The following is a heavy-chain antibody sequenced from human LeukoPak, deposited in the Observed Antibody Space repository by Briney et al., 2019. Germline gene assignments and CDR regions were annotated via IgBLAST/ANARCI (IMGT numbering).Heavy chain of an antibody. D-gene: IGHD6-19*01. Sequence: ASVKVSCKASGYTFTSYGISWVRQAPGQGLECMGWISAYNGNTNYAQKLQGRVTMTTDTSTSTAYMELRSLRSDDTAVYYCAREGIAVDGYYYYYYMDVWGKGTTVTVSS. CDR1: GYTFTSYG. CDR2: ISAYNGNT. CDR3: AREGIAVDGYYYYYYMDV. J-gene: IGHJ6*03. V-gene: IGHV1-18*01.